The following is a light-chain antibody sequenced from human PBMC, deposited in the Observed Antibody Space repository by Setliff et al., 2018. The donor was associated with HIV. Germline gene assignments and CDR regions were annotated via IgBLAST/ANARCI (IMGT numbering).Light chain of an antibody. V-gene: IGLV2-14*01. CDR3: SSYTSSSPLYV. CDR2: EVS. J-gene: IGLJ1*01. Sequence: QSVLTPPASVSGSPGQSITISCTGTISDVGGYNYVSWYQQHPGKAPKLMIYEVSNRPSGVSDRFSGSKSGNTASLTISGLQTEDEADYFCSSYTSSSPLYVFGTGTKGTVL. CDR1: ISDVGGYNY.